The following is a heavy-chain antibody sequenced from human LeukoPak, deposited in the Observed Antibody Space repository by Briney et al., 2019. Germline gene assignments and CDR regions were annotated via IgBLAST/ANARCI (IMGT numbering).Heavy chain of an antibody. CDR1: GYTFTNYA. Sequence: ASVKVSCKASGYTFTNYALHWVRQAPGQRLEWMGWINAGNGNTKYSQKFQGRVTITRDTSASTAYMELSSLRSEDTAVYYCVLWFGGYYFDYWGQGTLVTVSS. V-gene: IGHV1-3*01. J-gene: IGHJ4*02. CDR3: VLWFGGYYFDY. CDR2: INAGNGNT. D-gene: IGHD3-10*01.